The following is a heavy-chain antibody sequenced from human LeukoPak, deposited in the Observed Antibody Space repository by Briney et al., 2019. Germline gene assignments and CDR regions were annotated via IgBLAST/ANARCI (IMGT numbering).Heavy chain of an antibody. J-gene: IGHJ4*02. V-gene: IGHV1-69*13. CDR2: IIPIFGTA. CDR1: AGTFTIYA. D-gene: IGHD6-19*01. CDR3: ARGIDSGWDVLLDY. Sequence: SVTLSFNASAGTFTIYAISWVRQPPGQGNEWMGGIIPIFGTANYSQKFQGRVTITADESTSTAYMELSSLRSEDTAVYYCARGIDSGWDVLLDYWGQGTLVTVSS.